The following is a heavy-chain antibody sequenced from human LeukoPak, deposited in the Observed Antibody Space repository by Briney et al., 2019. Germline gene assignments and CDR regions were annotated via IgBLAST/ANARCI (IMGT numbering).Heavy chain of an antibody. CDR3: ARAEPAVAGDY. D-gene: IGHD6-19*01. CDR1: GYRLNELS. Sequence: ASVKVSCKVSGYRLNELSIHWVRQAPGKGLEWMGGFDPEDGKTIYAQKFQGRVTMTEDTYADTAYMELSSLTSEDTAVYYCARAEPAVAGDYWGQGTLVTVSS. CDR2: FDPEDGKT. V-gene: IGHV1-24*01. J-gene: IGHJ4*02.